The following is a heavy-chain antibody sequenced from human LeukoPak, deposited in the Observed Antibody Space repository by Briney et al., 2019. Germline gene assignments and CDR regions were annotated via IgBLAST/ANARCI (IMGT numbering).Heavy chain of an antibody. J-gene: IGHJ4*02. D-gene: IGHD1-20*01. Sequence: GGSLRLSCAASGFTFSSCSMNWVRQAPGKGLEWVSSISSSSSYIYYADSVKGRFTISRDNAKNSLYLQMNSLRAEDTAVHYCARGLTGRISYWGRGTLVTVSS. CDR1: GFTFSSCS. V-gene: IGHV3-21*01. CDR3: ARGLTGRISY. CDR2: ISSSSSYI.